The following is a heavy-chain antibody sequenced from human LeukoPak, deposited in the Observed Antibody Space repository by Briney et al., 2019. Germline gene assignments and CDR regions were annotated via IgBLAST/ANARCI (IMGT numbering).Heavy chain of an antibody. CDR2: IIPIFGTA. Sequence: ASVKVSCKASGGTFSSYAISWVRQAPGQGLEWMGGIIPIFGTANYAQKFQGRVTITTDESTSTAYMELSSLRSDDTAVYYCASSTTSGNFDYWGQGTLVTVSS. D-gene: IGHD1-1*01. CDR1: GGTFSSYA. J-gene: IGHJ4*02. CDR3: ASSTTSGNFDY. V-gene: IGHV1-69*05.